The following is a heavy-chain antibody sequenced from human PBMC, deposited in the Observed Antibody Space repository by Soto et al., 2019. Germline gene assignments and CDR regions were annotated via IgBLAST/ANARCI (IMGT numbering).Heavy chain of an antibody. D-gene: IGHD3-22*01. CDR1: GYIF. Sequence: ASVEVSCKASGYIFISWVRQAPGQGLEWMGWISAYNGDTNYAQKFQGRVTMTTDTSTSTAYLELRSLTSDDTAVYFCATVATPDSDYYYSGMDVWGQGTTVTVSS. CDR3: ATVATPDSDYYYSGMDV. J-gene: IGHJ6*02. CDR2: ISAYNGDT. V-gene: IGHV1-18*01.